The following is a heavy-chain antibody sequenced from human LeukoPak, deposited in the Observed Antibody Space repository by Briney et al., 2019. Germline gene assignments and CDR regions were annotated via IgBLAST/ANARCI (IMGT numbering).Heavy chain of an antibody. CDR3: AYGDHLGPFDY. V-gene: IGHV3-33*01. CDR2: IWDDGSNK. D-gene: IGHD4-17*01. J-gene: IGHJ4*02. CDR1: GFTFSSYG. Sequence: GGSLRLSCAASGFTFSSYGMHWVRQAPGKGLEWVAVIWDDGSNKYYADSVKGRFTISRDNSKNPRYLQMNSLRAEDTAVYYCAYGDHLGPFDYWGQGTLVTVSS.